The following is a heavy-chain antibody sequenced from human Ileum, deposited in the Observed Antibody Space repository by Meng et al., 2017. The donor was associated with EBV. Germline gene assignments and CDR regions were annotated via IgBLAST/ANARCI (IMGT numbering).Heavy chain of an antibody. Sequence: VQLVASGGGLVKPGGSLRLSCTSSGFTFSAYPMNWVRQAPGKGLEWVSSISGSSTYLYYAESLKGRYTISRDNAKNSLYLQMTSLRAEDTAVYHCTRGINNDFWGQGTLVTVSS. CDR2: ISGSSTYL. CDR1: GFTFSAYP. CDR3: TRGINNDF. D-gene: IGHD2-21*01. V-gene: IGHV3-21*01. J-gene: IGHJ4*02.